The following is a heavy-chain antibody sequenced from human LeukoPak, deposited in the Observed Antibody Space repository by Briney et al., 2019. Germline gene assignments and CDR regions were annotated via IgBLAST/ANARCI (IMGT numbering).Heavy chain of an antibody. CDR2: IRVYNGDT. Sequence: ASVKVSCKPSGYTFSSYGISWVRQAPGQGLEWMGWIRVYNGDTNYAQKFKGRVTMTTDTSTNTAYMELRSLGSDDTAVYYCARGAWDYDGKDYWGQGTLVTVSS. D-gene: IGHD1-7*01. CDR3: ARGAWDYDGKDY. CDR1: GYTFSSYG. V-gene: IGHV1-18*01. J-gene: IGHJ4*02.